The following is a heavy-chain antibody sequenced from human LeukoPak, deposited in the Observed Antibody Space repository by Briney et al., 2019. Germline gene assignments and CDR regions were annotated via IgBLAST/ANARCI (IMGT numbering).Heavy chain of an antibody. CDR1: RGSISSGTYY. J-gene: IGHJ4*02. CDR3: ARGYDDSGAFDY. Sequence: SQTLSLTCTVSRGSISSGTYYWSWIRQPPGKGLEWIGYIYHSGSTYHNPSLKSRVTISVDRSKNQFSLKLSSVTAADTAVYYCARGYDDSGAFDYWGQGTLVTVSS. D-gene: IGHD3-3*01. V-gene: IGHV4-30-2*01. CDR2: IYHSGST.